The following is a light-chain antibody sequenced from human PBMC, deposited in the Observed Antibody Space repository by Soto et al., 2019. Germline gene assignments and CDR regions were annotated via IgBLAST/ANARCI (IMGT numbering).Light chain of an antibody. CDR3: AAWDDSLNGHV. Sequence: QSVLTQPPSASGTPGQRVTXXXSXXXXXIGVNTVSWYQQFQGPAPKLLIYTNNQLPPGVPDRVSGSKSDTSVSLAISALQSEDEAHYYCAAWDDSLNGHVFGTGTKLTVL. J-gene: IGLJ1*01. CDR2: TNN. V-gene: IGLV1-44*01. CDR1: XXXIGVNT.